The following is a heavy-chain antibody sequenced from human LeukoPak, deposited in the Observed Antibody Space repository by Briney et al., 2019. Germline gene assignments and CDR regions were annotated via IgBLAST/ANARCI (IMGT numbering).Heavy chain of an antibody. Sequence: GGSLRLSCVASGFTFDSYWMNWVRQAPGRGLEWVANINHDATEKYYVDSVKGRFTISRDNAKKSLYLQMNRLRADDTAVYHCARVRTAAAGALDYWGQGTLVTVSS. J-gene: IGHJ4*02. V-gene: IGHV3-7*01. CDR2: INHDATEK. D-gene: IGHD6-13*01. CDR1: GFTFDSYW. CDR3: ARVRTAAAGALDY.